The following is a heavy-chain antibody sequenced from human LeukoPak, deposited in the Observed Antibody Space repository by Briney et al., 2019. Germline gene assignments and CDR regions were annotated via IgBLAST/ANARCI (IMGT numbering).Heavy chain of an antibody. V-gene: IGHV3-23*01. Sequence: GGSLRLSCAASGFTFSSYAMSWVRQAPGKGLEWVSAISGSGGSTYYADSVKGRFTISRDNSKNTLYLQMNSLRAEDTAVYYCAKDLYYYGSSISIDYWGQGTLVTVSS. CDR2: ISGSGGST. CDR3: AKDLYYYGSSISIDY. CDR1: GFTFSSYA. J-gene: IGHJ4*02. D-gene: IGHD3-10*01.